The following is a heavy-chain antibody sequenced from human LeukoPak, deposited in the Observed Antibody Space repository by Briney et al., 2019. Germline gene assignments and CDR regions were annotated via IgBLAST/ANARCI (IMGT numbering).Heavy chain of an antibody. CDR1: GFTFSSYA. CDR2: IYSGGST. V-gene: IGHV3-53*01. J-gene: IGHJ4*02. Sequence: PGGSLRLSCAASGFTFSSYAMSWVRQAPGKGLEWVSVIYSGGSTYYADSVKGRFTISRDNSKNTLYLQMNSLRAEDTAVYYCASLTSGYYYYWGQGTLVTVSS. CDR3: ASLTSGYYYY. D-gene: IGHD3-22*01.